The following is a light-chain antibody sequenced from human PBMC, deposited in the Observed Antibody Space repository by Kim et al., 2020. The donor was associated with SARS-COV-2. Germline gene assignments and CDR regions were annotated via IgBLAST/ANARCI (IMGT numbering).Light chain of an antibody. Sequence: SYELTQPPSVSVAPGKTARITCGGNNIGSKSVHWYQQKPGQAPALVIYYDSDRPSGIPERFSGSNSGTTATLTISRVEAGDEADYYCQVGDSSSDHRVFGGGTQLTVL. J-gene: IGLJ3*02. CDR2: YDS. CDR3: QVGDSSSDHRV. V-gene: IGLV3-21*04. CDR1: NIGSKS.